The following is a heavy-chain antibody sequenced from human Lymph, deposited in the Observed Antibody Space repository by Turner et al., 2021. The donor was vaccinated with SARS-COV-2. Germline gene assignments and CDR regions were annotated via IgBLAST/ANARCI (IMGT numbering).Heavy chain of an antibody. V-gene: IGHV1-46*01. D-gene: IGHD3-10*01. CDR3: EGVGRGGFDY. CDR2: INPSDDST. J-gene: IGHJ4*02. CDR1: GYTFTSYY. Sequence: QVQLVQSGAEVKKPGASVKVSCKASGYTFTSYYLPWVREAPGEGLEWMRIINPSDDSTSYAQKFEGRVTMTRETSTSTVYMELRSLRCEDTGVYYCEGVGRGGFDYGGQGTPVTVSS.